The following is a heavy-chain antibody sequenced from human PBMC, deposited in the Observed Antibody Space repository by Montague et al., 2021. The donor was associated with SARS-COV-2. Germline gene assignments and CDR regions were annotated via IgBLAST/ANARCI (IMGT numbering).Heavy chain of an antibody. Sequence: TLSLTCTVSGGSISSGSYYWSWIRQPAGKGLEWIGRIYTSGSTNYNPSLKSRVTISLDTSKNQFSLKLSSVTAADTAVYYCARGRLYYDSSDYYFDYWGQGTLVTVSS. J-gene: IGHJ4*02. CDR2: IYTSGST. CDR1: GGSISSGSYY. CDR3: ARGRLYYDSSDYYFDY. V-gene: IGHV4-61*02. D-gene: IGHD3-22*01.